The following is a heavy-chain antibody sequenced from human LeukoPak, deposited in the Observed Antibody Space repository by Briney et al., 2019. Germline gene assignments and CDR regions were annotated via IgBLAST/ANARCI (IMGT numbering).Heavy chain of an antibody. Sequence: PSETLSLTCPVPGGSISSYYWSWSRQPPGKGLEWIGYIYYSGSTYYNPSLKSRVTISVDTSENQFSLKLSSVTAADTAVYYCARYSGSYSFDYWGQGSLVTVSS. CDR2: IYYSGST. J-gene: IGHJ4*02. D-gene: IGHD1-26*01. CDR3: ARYSGSYSFDY. CDR1: GGSISSYY. V-gene: IGHV4-59*06.